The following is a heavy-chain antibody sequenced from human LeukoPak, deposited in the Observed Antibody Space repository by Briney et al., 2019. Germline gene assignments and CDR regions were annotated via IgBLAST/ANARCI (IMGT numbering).Heavy chain of an antibody. CDR1: VASFSGYH. D-gene: IGHD2-15*01. V-gene: IGHV4-34*01. CDR2: INHSGST. J-gene: IGHJ6*02. CDR3: ARGSDLYCSGGSCYRNRYYFYGMDV. Sequence: PSVSLSLTWAVYVASFSGYHWSWIREPPWKGLEWIGEINHSGSTNYNPSLKSRVTISVDTSKNQFSLKLSSVTAADTAVYYCARGSDLYCSGGSCYRNRYYFYGMDVWGQGTTVTVSS.